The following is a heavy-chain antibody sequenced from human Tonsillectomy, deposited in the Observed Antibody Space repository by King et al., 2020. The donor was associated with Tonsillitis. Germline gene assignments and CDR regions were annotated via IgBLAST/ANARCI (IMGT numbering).Heavy chain of an antibody. CDR2: ISSRSDYI. D-gene: IGHD4-17*01. CDR3: ARDATVITTGGWFDP. J-gene: IGHJ5*02. V-gene: IGHV3-21*01. Sequence: QLVQSGGGLVKPGGSLRLSCAASGFTFSSYGMNWVRQAPGKGLEWVSSISSRSDYIYYADLVKGRFTISRDNAKTSLFLQLNSLRVEDTAIYYCARDATVITTGGWFDPWGQGTLVTVSS. CDR1: GFTFSSYG.